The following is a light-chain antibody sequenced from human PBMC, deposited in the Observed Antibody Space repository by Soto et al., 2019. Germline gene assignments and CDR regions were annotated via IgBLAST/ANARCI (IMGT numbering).Light chain of an antibody. CDR2: DAS. CDR3: QQRSNWIT. V-gene: IGKV3D-20*02. CDR1: QSVSSSY. J-gene: IGKJ5*01. Sequence: EIVFTQSPVTLSLSPVERATLSCSASQSVSSSYLAWYQQKPGQAPRLLIYDASNRATGIPARFSGSGSGTDFTLTISSLEPEDFAVYYCQQRSNWITFGQGTRLEI.